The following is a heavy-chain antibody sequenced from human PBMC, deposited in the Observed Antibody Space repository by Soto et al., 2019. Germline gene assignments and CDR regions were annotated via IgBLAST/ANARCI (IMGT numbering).Heavy chain of an antibody. V-gene: IGHV1-69*13. D-gene: IGHD6-19*01. CDR2: IIPIFGTA. CDR1: GGTFSSYA. CDR3: ARDKSSGWSRNFDY. Sequence: ASVKVSCKASGGTFSSYAISWVRQAPGQGLEWMGGIIPIFGTANYAQKFQGRVTITADESTSTAYMELSSLRSEDTAVYYCARDKSSGWSRNFDYWAQGTLVTVSS. J-gene: IGHJ4*02.